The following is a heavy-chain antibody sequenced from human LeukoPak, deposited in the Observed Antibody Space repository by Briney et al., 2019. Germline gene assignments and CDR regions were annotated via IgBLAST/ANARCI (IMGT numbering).Heavy chain of an antibody. J-gene: IGHJ1*01. V-gene: IGHV3-53*01. D-gene: IGHD2-21*01. Sequence: GGSLRLSCAASGFTVGTISMSGARQPPGKGLKGFRVFFSGGSTYYADAVNGRFTISRDNSRNTLFLQMNSLRAEDTALYFCASAREYCGDAECYEYFQDWGQGTLVTVSS. CDR3: ASAREYCGDAECYEYFQD. CDR1: GFTVGTIS. CDR2: FFSGGST.